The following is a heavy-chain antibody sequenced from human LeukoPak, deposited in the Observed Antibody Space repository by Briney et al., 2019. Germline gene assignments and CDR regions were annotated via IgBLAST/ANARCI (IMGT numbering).Heavy chain of an antibody. CDR3: TRVFENA. CDR2: ISPSTTI. V-gene: IGHV3-69-1*01. CDR1: GLTFSNAW. D-gene: IGHD3-9*01. Sequence: PGGSLRLSCAASGLTFSNAWMSWVRQAPGKGLEWISYISPSTTIYYADSVKGRFTISRDNAQNSLYLLMNSLRAEDTAVYYCTRVFENAWGQGTLVTVSS. J-gene: IGHJ5*02.